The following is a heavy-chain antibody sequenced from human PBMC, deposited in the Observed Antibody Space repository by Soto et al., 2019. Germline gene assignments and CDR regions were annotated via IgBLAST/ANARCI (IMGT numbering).Heavy chain of an antibody. CDR1: GGTFSSYA. CDR2: IIPIFGTA. Sequence: ASVKVSCKASGGTFSSYAISWVRQAPGQGLEWMGGIIPIFGTANYAKKFQGRVTITADESTSTAYTELSSLRSEDTAVYYSARASPFDDIDYWGQGTLVTVSS. CDR3: ARASPFDDIDY. V-gene: IGHV1-69*13. J-gene: IGHJ4*02.